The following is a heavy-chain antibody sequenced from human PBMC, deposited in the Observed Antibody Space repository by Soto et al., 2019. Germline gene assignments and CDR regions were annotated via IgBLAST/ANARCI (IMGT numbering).Heavy chain of an antibody. J-gene: IGHJ3*02. V-gene: IGHV1-18*01. CDR2: ISAYNGNT. D-gene: IGHD6-25*01. CDR1: GYTFTSDG. CDR3: ARDRAYSSDSHAAFDI. Sequence: ASVKVSCKASGYTFTSDGSSWVRQAPEQGLEWMGWISAYNGNTNYAQKLEGRVPMTTDTSRSTSYMELRSLRSDDTAVYYCARDRAYSSDSHAAFDIWGQGTMVTVSS.